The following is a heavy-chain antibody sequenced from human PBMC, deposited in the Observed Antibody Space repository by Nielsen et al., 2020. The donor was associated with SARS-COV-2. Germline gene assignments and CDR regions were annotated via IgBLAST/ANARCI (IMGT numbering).Heavy chain of an antibody. V-gene: IGHV4-38-2*02. J-gene: IGHJ2*01. CDR2: IYHSGST. D-gene: IGHD6-19*01. Sequence: SETLSLTCTVSGYSISSGYYWGWIRQPPGKGLEWIGSIYHSGSTYYNPSLKSRVTISVDTSKNQFSLKLSSVTAADTAVYYCARRADSGWYSPNWYFDLWGRGTLVTVSS. CDR1: GYSISSGYY. CDR3: ARRADSGWYSPNWYFDL.